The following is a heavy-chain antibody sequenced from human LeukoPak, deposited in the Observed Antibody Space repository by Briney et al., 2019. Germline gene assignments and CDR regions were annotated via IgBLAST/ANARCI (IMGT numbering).Heavy chain of an antibody. Sequence: GESLKISCKGSGYNFTSYWIGWVRQMPGKGLEWMGIIYPGDSDTRYSPSFQGQVTISADKSISTAYLQWSSLKASDTAVYYCARLYYQQSIAAAGPSVDVWGKGTTVTISS. CDR3: ARLYYQQSIAAAGPSVDV. CDR2: IYPGDSDT. J-gene: IGHJ6*04. V-gene: IGHV5-51*01. CDR1: GYNFTSYW. D-gene: IGHD6-13*01.